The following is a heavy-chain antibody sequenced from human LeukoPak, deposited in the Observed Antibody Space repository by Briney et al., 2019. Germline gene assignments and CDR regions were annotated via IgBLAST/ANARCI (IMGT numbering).Heavy chain of an antibody. J-gene: IGHJ6*03. CDR1: GYTFTSYG. D-gene: IGHD5-18*01. CDR2: ISAYNGDT. CDR3: ARSVPSATGYSYGYEDYYYYMDV. Sequence: ASVKVSCKASGYTFTSYGISWVRQAPGQGLEWMGWISAYNGDTNYAQNLQGRVTMTTDTSTTTAYMQLRSLRSDDTAVYYCARSVPSATGYSYGYEDYYYYMDVWGKGTTVTVSS. V-gene: IGHV1-18*01.